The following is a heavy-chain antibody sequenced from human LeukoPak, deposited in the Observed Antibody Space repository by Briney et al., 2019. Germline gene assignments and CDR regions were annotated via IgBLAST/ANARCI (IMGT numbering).Heavy chain of an antibody. CDR1: GFTVSSNY. CDR2: IYIDGTT. V-gene: IGHV3-66*01. D-gene: IGHD1-26*01. J-gene: IGHJ4*02. Sequence: GGSLRLSCAASGFTVSSNYMSWVRQAPGKGLEWVSVIYIDGTTYYADSVKGRFTISRDNSRNTLYLQMNSLRDEDTAVYYCARERQMGATPFDYWGQGSLVTVSS. CDR3: ARERQMGATPFDY.